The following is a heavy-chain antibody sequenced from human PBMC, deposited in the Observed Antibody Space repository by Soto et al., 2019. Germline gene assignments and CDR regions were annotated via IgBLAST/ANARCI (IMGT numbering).Heavy chain of an antibody. Sequence: GESLKISCKCSGYSFTSYWICWVRQMPGKGLEWMGIIYPGDSDTRYSPSFQGQVTISADKSISTAYLQWSSLKASDTAMYYCARTSAAGKYYYGMDVWGQGTTVTVSS. V-gene: IGHV5-51*01. CDR1: GYSFTSYW. CDR2: IYPGDSDT. J-gene: IGHJ6*02. CDR3: ARTSAAGKYYYGMDV. D-gene: IGHD6-13*01.